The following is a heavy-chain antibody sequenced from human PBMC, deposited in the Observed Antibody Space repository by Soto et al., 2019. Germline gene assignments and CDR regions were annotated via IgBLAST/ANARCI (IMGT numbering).Heavy chain of an antibody. V-gene: IGHV4-30-4*01. CDR3: AREDSGLFDY. D-gene: IGHD6-19*01. CDR1: GDSISSADYC. CDR2: ICYSGST. J-gene: IGHJ4*02. Sequence: SETLSLTCTVSGDSISSADYCWSWIRQPPGKGLEWIGYICYSGSTYYNPSLKSRTTMSVDTSKKQFSLTLTSVTAADMAVYYCAREDSGLFDYWGQGSLVTSPQ.